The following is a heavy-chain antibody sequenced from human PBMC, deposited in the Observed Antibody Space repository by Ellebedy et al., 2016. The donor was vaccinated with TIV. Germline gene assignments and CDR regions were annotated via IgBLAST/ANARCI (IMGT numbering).Heavy chain of an antibody. CDR3: ARDLDYYYGMDV. CDR2: ISRSGGTR. V-gene: IGHV3-48*03. Sequence: PGGSLRLSCAASGFTFSTYEMNWVRQAPGKGLEYISYISRSGGTRYYADSVKGRFTISRDNAKNSLALQMNSLRAEDTAVYYCARDLDYYYGMDVWGQGTTVTVSS. J-gene: IGHJ6*02. CDR1: GFTFSTYE.